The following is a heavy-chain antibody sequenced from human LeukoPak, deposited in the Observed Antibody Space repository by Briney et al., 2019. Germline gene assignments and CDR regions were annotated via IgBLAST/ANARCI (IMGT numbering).Heavy chain of an antibody. J-gene: IGHJ4*02. CDR2: INTNTGNP. Sequence: ASVKVSCKASGYTFTSYAMNWVRQAPGQGLEWMGWINTNTGNPTYAQGFTGRFVFSLDTSVSTAYLQISSLKAEDTAVYYCARDGRVLRFLEWLSFGVPDYWGQGTLVTVSS. V-gene: IGHV7-4-1*02. CDR1: GYTFTSYA. D-gene: IGHD3-3*01. CDR3: ARDGRVLRFLEWLSFGVPDY.